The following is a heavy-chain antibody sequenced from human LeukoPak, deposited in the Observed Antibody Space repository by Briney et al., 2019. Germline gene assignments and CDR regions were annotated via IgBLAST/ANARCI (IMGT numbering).Heavy chain of an antibody. D-gene: IGHD5-18*01. CDR2: IIPMLGIA. V-gene: IGHV1-69*10. Sequence: SVKVSCKASVGTFSSYAIRWVRQAPGQGREGVGRIIPMLGIANYAQKFQGRVTITADKSTSTAYMELSSLRSEDTAVYYCARATRPVDTAMVTYFDYWGQGTLVTVSS. CDR3: ARATRPVDTAMVTYFDY. CDR1: VGTFSSYA. J-gene: IGHJ4*02.